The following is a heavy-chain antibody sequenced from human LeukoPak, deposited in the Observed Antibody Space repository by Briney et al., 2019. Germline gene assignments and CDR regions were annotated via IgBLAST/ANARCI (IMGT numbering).Heavy chain of an antibody. D-gene: IGHD2/OR15-2a*01. CDR2: ISGSGGRN. Sequence: GGSLRLSCAASGFTFSSFAMSWVRQAPGKGREWVSGISGSGGRNNYADSVKGGFTISRHNSYNTLYLQMNSLRAEDTAVYYCAKEAPPCYCNIIANDYWGQGTLVTVSS. J-gene: IGHJ4*02. CDR3: AKEAPPCYCNIIANDY. CDR1: GFTFSSFA. V-gene: IGHV3-23*01.